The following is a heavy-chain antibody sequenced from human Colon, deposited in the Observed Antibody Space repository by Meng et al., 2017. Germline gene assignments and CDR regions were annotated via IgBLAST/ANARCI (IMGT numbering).Heavy chain of an antibody. CDR3: TRGYLDIGDY. CDR1: GFAFSVHW. CDR2: ISRDGSST. J-gene: IGHJ4*01. D-gene: IGHD2-15*01. Sequence: VESGGGVVPLGWSLRVFFAAFGFAFSVHWMHGVRQTPGEGLVTVSRISRDGSSTSYADSVRGQFTISRDNAKNTLYLQTNSLSAEDTAVYYCTRGYLDIGDYWGHGSLVTVSS. V-gene: IGHV3-74*01.